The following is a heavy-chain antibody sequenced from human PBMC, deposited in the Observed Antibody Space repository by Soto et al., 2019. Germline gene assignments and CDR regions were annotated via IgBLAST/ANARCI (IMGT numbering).Heavy chain of an antibody. CDR2: INAGNGNT. D-gene: IGHD3-3*01. J-gene: IGHJ4*02. V-gene: IGHV1-3*01. CDR1: GYTFTSYA. CDR3: AREEYDFWSGPNLDY. Sequence: ASVKVSCKASGYTFTSYAMHWVRQAPGQRLEWMGWINAGNGNTKYSQKFQGRVTITRDTSASTAYMELSSLRSEDTAVYYCAREEYDFWSGPNLDYWGQGTLVTVSS.